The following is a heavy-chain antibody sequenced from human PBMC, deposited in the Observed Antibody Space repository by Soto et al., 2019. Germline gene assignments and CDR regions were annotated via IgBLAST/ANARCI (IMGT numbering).Heavy chain of an antibody. CDR2: IYSGGYT. J-gene: IGHJ4*02. D-gene: IGHD6-25*01. CDR1: GFTVSNNY. CDR3: ATQRGGGGY. Sequence: EVQLVESGGGLIQPGGSLRLSCAVSGFTVSNNYMSWVRQAPGKGLEGVSVIYSGGYTAYGDSVKGRFTISRDNSKNTKYLQRKPVGAHDPGVYYGATQRGGGGYWGQGTLVTVSS. V-gene: IGHV3-53*01.